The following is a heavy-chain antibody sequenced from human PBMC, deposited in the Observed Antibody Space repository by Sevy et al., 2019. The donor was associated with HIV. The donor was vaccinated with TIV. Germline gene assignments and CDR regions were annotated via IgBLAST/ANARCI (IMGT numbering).Heavy chain of an antibody. CDR1: GFTFDDYA. CDR3: GKDGADDYVWGSSLNYFDY. V-gene: IGHV3-9*01. CDR2: ISWNSGSI. D-gene: IGHD3-16*01. J-gene: IGHJ4*02. Sequence: GGSLRLSCAASGFTFDDYAMHWVRQAPGKGLEWVSGISWNSGSIGYADSVKGRFTISRDNAKNSLYLQMNSLRAEDTALYYCGKDGADDYVWGSSLNYFDYWGQGTLVTVSS.